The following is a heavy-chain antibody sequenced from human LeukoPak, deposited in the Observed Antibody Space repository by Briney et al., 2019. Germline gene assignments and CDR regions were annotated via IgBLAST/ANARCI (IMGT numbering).Heavy chain of an antibody. V-gene: IGHV4-59*08. Sequence: SETLSLTCTVSGGSISSYSWSWIRQPPGRGLEWIGYLYYSGSTNYNPSLKSRVTMSVDTSENQFSLKLSSVTAADTAVYYCARHVYCTNGICSDYWGQGTLVTVSS. CDR2: LYYSGST. J-gene: IGHJ4*02. D-gene: IGHD2-8*01. CDR3: ARHVYCTNGICSDY. CDR1: GGSISSYS.